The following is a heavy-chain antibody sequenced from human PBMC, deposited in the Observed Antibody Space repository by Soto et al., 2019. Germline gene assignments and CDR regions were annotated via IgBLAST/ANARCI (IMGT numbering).Heavy chain of an antibody. J-gene: IGHJ4*02. CDR2: NHYSGST. D-gene: IGHD6-6*01. V-gene: IGHV4-61*08. CDR1: GGSVTSGGYY. CDR3: ARVDVRVSARRYFDY. Sequence: SETLSLTCTVSGGSVTSGGYYWSWIRQPPRKGLEWIGYNHYSGSTDYNPSLKSRVTISVDTSKNQFSLKLSSVTAADTAIYYCARVDVRVSARRYFDYWGQGALVTVSS.